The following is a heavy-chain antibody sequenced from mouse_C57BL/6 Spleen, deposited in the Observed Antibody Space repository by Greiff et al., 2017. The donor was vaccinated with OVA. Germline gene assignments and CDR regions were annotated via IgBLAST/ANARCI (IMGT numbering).Heavy chain of an antibody. V-gene: IGHV5-6*01. CDR3: ARKDSSGPYFDY. CDR1: GFTFSSYG. CDR2: ISSGGSYP. Sequence: EVQLVESGGDLVKPGGSLKLSFAASGFTFSSYGMSWVRQTPDKRLEWVATISSGGSYPYYPDSVKGRFTISRDNAKNTLYLQMSSLKSEDTAMYYCARKDSSGPYFDYWGQGTTLTVSS. J-gene: IGHJ2*01. D-gene: IGHD3-2*02.